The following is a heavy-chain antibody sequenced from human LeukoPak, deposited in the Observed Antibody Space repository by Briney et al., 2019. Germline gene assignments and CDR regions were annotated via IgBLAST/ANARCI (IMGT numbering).Heavy chain of an antibody. CDR2: ISSSGSTI. V-gene: IGHV3-48*03. J-gene: IGHJ4*02. CDR1: GFTFSSYE. Sequence: PGGSLRLSCAASGFTFSSYEMNWVRQAPGKGLEWVSYISSSGSTIYYADSVKGRFTISRDNAKDSLYLQMNSLRAEDTAVYYCARDMGEEWLQAFDYWGQGTLVTVSS. CDR3: ARDMGEEWLQAFDY. D-gene: IGHD5-12*01.